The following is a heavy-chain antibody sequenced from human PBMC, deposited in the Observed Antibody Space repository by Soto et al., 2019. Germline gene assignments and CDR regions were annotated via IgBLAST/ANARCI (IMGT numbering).Heavy chain of an antibody. Sequence: ASVKVSCKASGGTFSSYAISWVRQAPGQGLEWMGGIIPIFGTANYAQKFQGRVTITADESTSTAYMELSSLRSEDTAVYYCARPLGPPDLDYYYYGMDVWGQGTTVTVSS. V-gene: IGHV1-69*13. CDR1: GGTFSSYA. CDR3: ARPLGPPDLDYYYYGMDV. J-gene: IGHJ6*02. CDR2: IIPIFGTA.